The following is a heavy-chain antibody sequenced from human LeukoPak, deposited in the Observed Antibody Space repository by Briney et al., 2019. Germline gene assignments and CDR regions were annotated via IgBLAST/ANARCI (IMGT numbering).Heavy chain of an antibody. CDR2: IRSDGSSK. D-gene: IGHD6-19*01. CDR1: GFSFSSYG. V-gene: IGHV3-30*02. Sequence: GGSLRLSCAGSGFSFSSYGMHWVRQAPGKGLEWMAFIRSDGSSKYYADSVKGRFTISRDNSKNTLYLQMNSLRAEDTAVYYCVRILDSAWGELGYWGQGTLVTVSS. CDR3: VRILDSAWGELGY. J-gene: IGHJ4*02.